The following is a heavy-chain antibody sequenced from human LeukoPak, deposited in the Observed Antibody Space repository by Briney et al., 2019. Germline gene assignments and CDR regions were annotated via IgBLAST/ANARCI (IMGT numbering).Heavy chain of an antibody. J-gene: IGHJ4*02. CDR2: ISGSGGST. D-gene: IGHD5-24*01. CDR3: AKDGDGYNLYYFDY. V-gene: IGHV3-23*01. CDR1: GFTFRNYL. Sequence: GGSLRLSCAASGFTFRNYLMSWVRQAPGKGLEWVSAISGSGGSTYYADSVKGRFTISRDNSKNTLYLQMNSLRAEDTAVYYCAKDGDGYNLYYFDYWGQGTLVTVSS.